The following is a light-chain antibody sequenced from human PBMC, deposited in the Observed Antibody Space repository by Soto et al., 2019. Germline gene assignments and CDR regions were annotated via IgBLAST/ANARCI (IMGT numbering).Light chain of an antibody. J-gene: IGKJ1*01. CDR2: KAS. V-gene: IGKV1-5*03. Sequence: DIQMTQSPSTLSASVGDRVTITCRASQSISSWLAWYQQKPGKAPKLLILKASSLESGVPSRFSGSGSGTDFTLTISSLQPDDFATYYCQQYKAFWTFGQGTKVDIK. CDR3: QQYKAFWT. CDR1: QSISSW.